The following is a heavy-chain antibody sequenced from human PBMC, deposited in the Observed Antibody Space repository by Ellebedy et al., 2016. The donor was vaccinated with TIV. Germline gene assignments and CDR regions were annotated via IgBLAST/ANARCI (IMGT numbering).Heavy chain of an antibody. J-gene: IGHJ4*02. CDR2: ISAYNGNT. D-gene: IGHD2-2*03. V-gene: IGHV1-18*01. CDR3: ARDWVDIVVVPAAMRYFDY. Sequence: ASVKVSCKASGYTCTSYGISWVRQAPGQGLEWMGWISAYNGNTNYAQKLQGRVTMTTDTSTSTAYMELRSLRSDDTAVYYCARDWVDIVVVPAAMRYFDYWGQGTLVTVSS. CDR1: GYTCTSYG.